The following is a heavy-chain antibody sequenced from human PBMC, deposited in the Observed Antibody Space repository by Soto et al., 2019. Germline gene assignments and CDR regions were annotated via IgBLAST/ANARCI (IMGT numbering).Heavy chain of an antibody. Sequence: GGSLRLSCGVSGFTFRSYAMYWVRQAPGKGLEWVAVIWYDGSNKYYADSVKGRFTISRDNSKNTLYLQMNSLRAEDTAVYYCARDAMRLLWFGEFHWFDPWGQGTLVTVSS. CDR1: GFTFRSYA. V-gene: IGHV3-33*07. CDR2: IWYDGSNK. CDR3: ARDAMRLLWFGEFHWFDP. D-gene: IGHD3-10*01. J-gene: IGHJ5*02.